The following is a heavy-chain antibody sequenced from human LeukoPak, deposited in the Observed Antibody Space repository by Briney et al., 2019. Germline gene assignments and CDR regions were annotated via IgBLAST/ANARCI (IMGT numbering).Heavy chain of an antibody. Sequence: PGGSLRLSCAVSGFTFSNNWPSWVRHALGKGLEWVANIKPDGSGQYYVASVKGRFTISRDNAKNSLYLQMNSLRAEDTAVYYCARGGYSSFDPWGQGTLVTVSS. D-gene: IGHD6-13*01. CDR2: IKPDGSGQ. V-gene: IGHV3-7*01. CDR1: GFTFSNNW. J-gene: IGHJ5*02. CDR3: ARGGYSSFDP.